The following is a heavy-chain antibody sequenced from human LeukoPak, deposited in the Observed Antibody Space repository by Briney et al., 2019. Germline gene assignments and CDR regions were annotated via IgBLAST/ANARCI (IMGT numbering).Heavy chain of an antibody. V-gene: IGHV3-30*18. CDR1: GFTFSSYG. Sequence: GGSLRLSCAASGFTFSSYGMHWVRQAPGKGLEWVAVISYDGSNKYYADSVKGRFTTSRDNSKNTLYLQMNSLRAEDTAVYYCAKGKEKLGYCSGGSCHLYNWFDPWGQGTLVTVSS. D-gene: IGHD2-15*01. J-gene: IGHJ5*02. CDR2: ISYDGSNK. CDR3: AKGKEKLGYCSGGSCHLYNWFDP.